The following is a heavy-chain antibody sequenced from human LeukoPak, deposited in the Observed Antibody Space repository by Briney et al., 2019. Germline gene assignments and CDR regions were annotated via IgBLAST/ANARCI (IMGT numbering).Heavy chain of an antibody. CDR1: GFTFSSYA. D-gene: IGHD6-19*01. Sequence: GSLRLSCAASGFTFSSYAMSWVRQPPGKGLEWIGEINHSGSTNYNPSLKSRVTISVDTSKNQFSLKLSSVTAADTAVYYCARQWLPPYYYYMDVWGKGTTVTVSS. CDR3: ARQWLPPYYYYMDV. V-gene: IGHV4-34*01. J-gene: IGHJ6*03. CDR2: INHSGST.